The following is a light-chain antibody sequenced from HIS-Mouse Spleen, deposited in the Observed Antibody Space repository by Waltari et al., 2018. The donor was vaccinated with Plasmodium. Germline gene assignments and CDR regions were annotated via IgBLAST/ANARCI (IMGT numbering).Light chain of an antibody. Sequence: SYELTQPPSVSVSPGQTARITCSGDALPKKYAYWYQQKSGQAPVRGNHEDSKRPSGIPERFSGSSSGSMSALTISGCEVEDEADYCCYSTDSSGNHRVFGGGTKLTVL. CDR3: YSTDSSGNHRV. J-gene: IGLJ3*02. V-gene: IGLV3-10*01. CDR2: EDS. CDR1: ALPKKY.